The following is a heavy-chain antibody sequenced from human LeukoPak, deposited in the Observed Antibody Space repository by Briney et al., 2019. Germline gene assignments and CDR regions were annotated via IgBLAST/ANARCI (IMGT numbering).Heavy chain of an antibody. Sequence: SGGSLRLFCAASGFTFDDYGLSWVRQAPGKGLEWVSSINWNGGSTAYADSVRGRFTISRDDAKNSLHLQMNSLRAEDTAFYYCARGGSSSWWGRFDYWGQGILVTVSS. V-gene: IGHV3-20*04. J-gene: IGHJ4*02. CDR2: INWNGGST. CDR3: ARGGSSSWWGRFDY. CDR1: GFTFDDYG. D-gene: IGHD6-13*01.